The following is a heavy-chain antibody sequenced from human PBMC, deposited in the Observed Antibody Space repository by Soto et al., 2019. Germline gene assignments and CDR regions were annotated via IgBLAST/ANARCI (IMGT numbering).Heavy chain of an antibody. CDR2: IDPTDSSS. CDR3: ARHGAYTFSENFDF. CDR1: GYNFGGYW. V-gene: IGHV5-10-1*01. J-gene: IGHJ4*02. D-gene: IGHD3-10*01. Sequence: PGESLKISCKGSGYNFGGYWISWVRQTPGKGLEWMGRIDPTDSSSNYNPSFEGHVTVSAEKSISTAYLEWSSLKTSDTAIYYCARHGAYTFSENFDFWGQGTLVTVYS.